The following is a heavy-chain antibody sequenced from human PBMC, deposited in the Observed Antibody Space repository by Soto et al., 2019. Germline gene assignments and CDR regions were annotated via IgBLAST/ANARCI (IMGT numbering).Heavy chain of an antibody. CDR3: ARARGHPYKYCSGDDCYSQYFDY. J-gene: IGHJ4*02. V-gene: IGHV4-59*01. CDR1: GGSISSYY. CDR2: VYYSGST. Sequence: SETLSLTCNVSGGSISSYYWSWIRQPPGKGLEWIGDVYYSGSTNYNPSLKSRVTISVDTSKNQFSLDLRSVTAADTAMYYCARARGHPYKYCSGDDCYSQYFDYWGEGTLVTVSS. D-gene: IGHD2-15*01.